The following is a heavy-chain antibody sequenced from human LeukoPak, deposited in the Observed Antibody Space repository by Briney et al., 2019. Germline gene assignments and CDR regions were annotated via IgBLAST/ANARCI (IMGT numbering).Heavy chain of an antibody. CDR3: ARDRGGSYSAIDY. V-gene: IGHV3-23*01. Sequence: GGSLRLSCAASRFTFSSYAMSWVRQAPGMRLEWVSTIGGSGGGIYYADSVEGRFTISRDNSQSTLYLQMNSLRAEDTAVYYCARDRGGSYSAIDYWGQGTLVTVSS. CDR2: IGGSGGGI. D-gene: IGHD1-26*01. CDR1: RFTFSSYA. J-gene: IGHJ4*02.